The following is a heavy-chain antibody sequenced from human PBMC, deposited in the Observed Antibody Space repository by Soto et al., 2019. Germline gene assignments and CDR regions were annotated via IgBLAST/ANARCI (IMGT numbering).Heavy chain of an antibody. CDR1: GFTFSSYS. J-gene: IGHJ6*02. Sequence: GGSLRLSCAASGFTFSSYSMNWVRQAPGKGLEWVSSISSSSSYIYYADSVKGRFTISRDNAKNSLYLQMNSLRAEDTAVYYCARDWDHCGGDCYSSSNYYYYGMDVWGQGTTVTVSS. V-gene: IGHV3-21*01. CDR3: ARDWDHCGGDCYSSSNYYYYGMDV. D-gene: IGHD2-21*02. CDR2: ISSSSSYI.